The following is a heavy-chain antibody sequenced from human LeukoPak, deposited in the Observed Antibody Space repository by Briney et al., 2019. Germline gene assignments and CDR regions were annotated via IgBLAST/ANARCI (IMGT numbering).Heavy chain of an antibody. V-gene: IGHV4-59*01. D-gene: IGHD3-10*01. CDR3: ARVGSGGYSGY. CDR1: GGSISSYY. Sequence: PSETLSLTCTVSGGSISSYYWSWIRQPPGKGLEWIGYIYYSGSTNYNPSLKSRVTISVDTSKNQFSLKLSSVTAADTAVYYCARVGSGGYSGYWGQGTLVTVSS. J-gene: IGHJ4*02. CDR2: IYYSGST.